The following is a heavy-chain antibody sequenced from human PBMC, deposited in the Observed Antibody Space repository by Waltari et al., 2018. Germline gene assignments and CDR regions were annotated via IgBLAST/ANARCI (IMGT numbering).Heavy chain of an antibody. CDR1: GGPFIDYS. Sequence: QVQLHQWGAGLLKPSETLSLTCAVSGGPFIDYSWSWIRQPPGKGLKWRGEISLSGVPHYNQSLRSRVTMSGDTFKKRCSLKLTSVTAADTAVYFCARTWGNSPPLGWLDPWGQGTRVTISS. V-gene: IGHV4-34*01. CDR2: ISLSGVP. CDR3: ARTWGNSPPLGWLDP. J-gene: IGHJ5*02. D-gene: IGHD7-27*01.